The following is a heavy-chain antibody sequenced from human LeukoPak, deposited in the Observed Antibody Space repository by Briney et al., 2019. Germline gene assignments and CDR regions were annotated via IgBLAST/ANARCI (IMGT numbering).Heavy chain of an antibody. J-gene: IGHJ4*02. Sequence: GGSLRLSCEVSGFTMSDYYMMWVRQAPGKGLEWISCISGTGSTIYYADSMKSRFTISRDIGKKSVYLQMTALRADDTAVYYCSRGSYDLWSGFSYWGQGTLVTVSS. V-gene: IGHV3-69-1*02. CDR1: GFTMSDYY. CDR2: ISGTGSTI. D-gene: IGHD3-3*01. CDR3: SRGSYDLWSGFSY.